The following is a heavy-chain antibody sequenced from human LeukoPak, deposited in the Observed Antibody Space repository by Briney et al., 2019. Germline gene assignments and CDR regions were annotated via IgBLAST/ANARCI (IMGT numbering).Heavy chain of an antibody. CDR3: ASSDYYQYYFDY. D-gene: IGHD3-22*01. V-gene: IGHV4-4*07. J-gene: IGHJ4*02. CDR2: IYTSGGT. CDR1: SGSISSFY. Sequence: AETLSLTCTVSSGSISSFYWSWIRQPAGKGLEWIGRIYTSGGTNYNPSLKSRVSMSVDTSKSQFSLKLSSVTAADTAVYYCASSDYYQYYFDYWGQGTLVTVSS.